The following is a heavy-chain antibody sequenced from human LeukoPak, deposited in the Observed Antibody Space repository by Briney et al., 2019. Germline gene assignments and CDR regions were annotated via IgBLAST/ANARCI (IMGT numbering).Heavy chain of an antibody. CDR1: GFTVSNNY. V-gene: IGHV3-66*01. J-gene: IGHJ1*01. CDR2: IYSGGST. D-gene: IGHD3-22*01. CDR3: ARGNSYDSSGYPEYFQN. Sequence: GGSLRLSCAASGFTVSNNYMNWVRQAPGKGLEWVSVIYSGGSTSYADSVKGRFTISRDNPRNTVSLQMNTLRAEDTAVYYCARGNSYDSSGYPEYFQNWGQGTLVTVSS.